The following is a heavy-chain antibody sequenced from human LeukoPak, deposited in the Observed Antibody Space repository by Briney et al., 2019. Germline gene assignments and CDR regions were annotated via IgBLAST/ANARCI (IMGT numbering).Heavy chain of an antibody. J-gene: IGHJ4*02. Sequence: GGSLTLSCAASGFTFSSYWMHWVRQARGKGLVWVSRIKRDGSSTSYADSVKGRFTISRDNAKNTLYLQMNSLRAEDTAVYSCARDSGYYSDFDYWGQGTLVSVSS. CDR2: IKRDGSST. V-gene: IGHV3-74*01. CDR1: GFTFSSYW. CDR3: ARDSGYYSDFDY. D-gene: IGHD3-22*01.